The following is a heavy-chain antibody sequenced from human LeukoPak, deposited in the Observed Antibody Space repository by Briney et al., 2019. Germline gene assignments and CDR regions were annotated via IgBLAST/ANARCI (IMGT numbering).Heavy chain of an antibody. CDR2: IRSKAYGGTT. D-gene: IGHD1-26*01. Sequence: GGSLRLPCTASGFTFGDYAMSGVRQAPGKGLEGLGFIRSKAYGGTTEYAASVKGRFTISRDDSKSIAYLQMNSLKTEDTAVYYCTRGYVGAPNPDAFDIWGQGTMVTVSS. CDR1: GFTFGDYA. J-gene: IGHJ3*02. V-gene: IGHV3-49*04. CDR3: TRGYVGAPNPDAFDI.